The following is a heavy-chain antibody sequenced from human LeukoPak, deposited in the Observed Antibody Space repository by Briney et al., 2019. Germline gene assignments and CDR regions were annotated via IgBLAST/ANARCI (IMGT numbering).Heavy chain of an antibody. CDR2: ICGSGGST. J-gene: IGHJ4*02. CDR1: GFTLSTLG. V-gene: IGHV3-23*01. Sequence: GGSLRLSCAASGFTLSTLGMSWVRQAPGKGLEWVSGICGSGGSTYYADSVKGRFPISRDNSKNTLYLQMNSLRAEDTAVYYCARDSMYYYGSGSSKGNYWGQGTLVTVSS. CDR3: ARDSMYYYGSGSSKGNY. D-gene: IGHD3-10*01.